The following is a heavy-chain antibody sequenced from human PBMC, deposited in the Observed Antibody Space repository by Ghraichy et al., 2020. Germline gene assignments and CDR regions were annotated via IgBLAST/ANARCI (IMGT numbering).Heavy chain of an antibody. D-gene: IGHD5-18*01. Sequence: GGSLRLSCAASGFTFSSYAMSWVRQAPGKGLEWVSAISGSGGSTYYADSVKGRFTISRDNSKNTLYLQMNSLRAEDTAVYYCATRSGYSYGYGLAAFDIWGQGTMVTVSS. CDR1: GFTFSSYA. CDR3: ATRSGYSYGYGLAAFDI. CDR2: ISGSGGST. J-gene: IGHJ3*02. V-gene: IGHV3-23*01.